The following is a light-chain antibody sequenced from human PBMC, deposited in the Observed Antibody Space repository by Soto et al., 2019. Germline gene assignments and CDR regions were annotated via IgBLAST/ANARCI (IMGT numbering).Light chain of an antibody. Sequence: DIQMTPSPSTLSASVVDRVTITCRASQTISNYLNWYQQKPGKAPELLIYAASSLQSGVPSRFSGSGSGTDFTLTISSLQPEDFATYYCQQSYTTPINFGPGTKVDIK. CDR2: AAS. CDR3: QQSYTTPIN. CDR1: QTISNY. V-gene: IGKV1-39*01. J-gene: IGKJ3*01.